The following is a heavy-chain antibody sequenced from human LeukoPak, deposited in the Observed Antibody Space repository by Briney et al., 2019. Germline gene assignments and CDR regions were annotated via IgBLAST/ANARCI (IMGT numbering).Heavy chain of an antibody. D-gene: IGHD1-7*01. CDR2: IHHSGST. CDR1: GDSISSSSYF. V-gene: IGHV4-39*01. CDR3: ARRGTDWGRFDF. Sequence: SETLSLTCTVSGDSISSSSYFWGWIRQPPGKGLEWIGTIHHSGSTYYNPSLRSRVTIPVDTSKNQLSLKLSSVTAADTAVYYCARRGTDWGRFDFWGQGTLVTVSS. J-gene: IGHJ4*02.